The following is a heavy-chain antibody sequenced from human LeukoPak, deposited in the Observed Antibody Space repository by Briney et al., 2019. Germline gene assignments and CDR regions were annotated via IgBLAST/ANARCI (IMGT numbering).Heavy chain of an antibody. CDR1: GFTFSSYA. J-gene: IGHJ4*02. CDR2: ISYDGSNK. CDR3: AKSGDFYDSSPYDY. D-gene: IGHD3-22*01. V-gene: IGHV3-30-3*02. Sequence: GGSLRLSCAASGFTFSSYAMHWVRQAPGKGLEWVAVISYDGSNKYYADSVKGRFTISRDNSRNTLYLQMNSLRAEDTAVYYCAKSGDFYDSSPYDYWGQGTLVTVSS.